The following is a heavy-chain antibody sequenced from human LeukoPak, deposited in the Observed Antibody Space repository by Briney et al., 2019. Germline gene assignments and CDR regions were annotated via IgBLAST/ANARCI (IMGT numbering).Heavy chain of an antibody. D-gene: IGHD6-19*01. Sequence: GRSLRLSCAASGFTFSSYGMHWVRQAPGKGLEWVAVIWYDGSNKYYADSVKGRFTISRDNSKNTLYLQMNSLRAEDTAVYYCARDGSIAVAGFFDYWGQGTLVTVSS. CDR1: GFTFSSYG. CDR2: IWYDGSNK. J-gene: IGHJ4*02. CDR3: ARDGSIAVAGFFDY. V-gene: IGHV3-33*01.